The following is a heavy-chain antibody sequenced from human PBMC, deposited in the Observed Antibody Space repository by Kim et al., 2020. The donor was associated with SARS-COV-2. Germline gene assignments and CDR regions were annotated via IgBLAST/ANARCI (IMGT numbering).Heavy chain of an antibody. J-gene: IGHJ4*02. CDR3: AKGTSRRWLQATTLDY. CDR1: GFTFSSYA. Sequence: GGSLRLSCAASGFTFSSYAMSWVRQAPGKGLEWVSAISGSGGSTYYADSVKGRFTISRDNSKNTLYLQMNSLRAEDTAVYYCAKGTSRRWLQATTLDYWGQGTLVTVSS. CDR2: ISGSGGST. V-gene: IGHV3-23*01. D-gene: IGHD5-12*01.